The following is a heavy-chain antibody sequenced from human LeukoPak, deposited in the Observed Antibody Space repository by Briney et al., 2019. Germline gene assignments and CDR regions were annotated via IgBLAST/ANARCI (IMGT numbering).Heavy chain of an antibody. D-gene: IGHD2-8*01. V-gene: IGHV4-31*03. Sequence: PSETLSLTCTVSGGSISSGGYYWSWIRQHPGKGLEWIGYIYYSGSTYYNPSLKSRVTMSVDTSNNQFSLKLSSVTAADTDVYYCARDVRPSDWFDPWGQGTLVTVSS. J-gene: IGHJ5*02. CDR3: ARDVRPSDWFDP. CDR2: IYYSGST. CDR1: GGSISSGGYY.